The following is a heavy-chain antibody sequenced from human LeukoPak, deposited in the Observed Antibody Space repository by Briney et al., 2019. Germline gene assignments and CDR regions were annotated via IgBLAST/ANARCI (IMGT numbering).Heavy chain of an antibody. CDR2: INHSGST. D-gene: IGHD3-22*01. J-gene: IGHJ3*02. CDR1: GGSFSGYY. V-gene: IGHV4-34*01. Sequence: PSETLSLTCAVYGGSFSGYYWSWIRQPPGKGLEWIGEINHSGSTNYNPSLKSRVTISVDTSKNQFSLKLSPVTAADTAVYYCARGRKRITMIVVVISDAFDIWGQGTMVTVSS. CDR3: ARGRKRITMIVVVISDAFDI.